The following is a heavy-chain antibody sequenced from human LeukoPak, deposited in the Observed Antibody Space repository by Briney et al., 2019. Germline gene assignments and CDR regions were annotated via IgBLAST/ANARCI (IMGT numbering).Heavy chain of an antibody. D-gene: IGHD5-24*01. V-gene: IGHV3-21*01. CDR3: ARIWDGYNSVADC. CDR1: GFTFNSFS. Sequence: GGSLRLSCAACGFTFNSFSMTLVRQAPGKGLEWVSSVSSSSTYIYYADSVKGRFTISRDNAKNSLYLQMNSLRAEDTAVYYCARIWDGYNSVADCWGQGTLVTVSS. J-gene: IGHJ4*02. CDR2: VSSSSTYI.